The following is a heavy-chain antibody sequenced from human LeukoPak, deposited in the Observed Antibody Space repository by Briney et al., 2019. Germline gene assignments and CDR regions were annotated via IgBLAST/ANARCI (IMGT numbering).Heavy chain of an antibody. CDR1: GFTFGTYW. D-gene: IGHD1-1*01. V-gene: IGHV3-9*03. CDR3: AKGGGGTNYYYMDV. J-gene: IGHJ6*03. CDR2: ISWNSGSI. Sequence: GGSLRLSCGASGFTFGTYWMHWVRQAPGKGLEWVSGISWNSGSIGYADSVKGRFTISRDNAKNSLYLQMNSLRAEDMALYYCAKGGGGTNYYYMDVWGKGTTVTVSS.